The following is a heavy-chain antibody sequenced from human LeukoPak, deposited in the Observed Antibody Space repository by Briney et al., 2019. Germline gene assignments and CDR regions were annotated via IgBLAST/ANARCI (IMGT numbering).Heavy chain of an antibody. CDR1: GYTFTSYY. D-gene: IGHD3-10*02. V-gene: IGHV1-46*01. CDR3: ARETLFGSDAFDI. Sequence: ASVKVSCKASGYTFTSYYMHWVRQAPGQGLEWMGIINPSGGSTSYARKFQGRVTMTRDMSTSTVYMELSSLRSEDTAVYYCARETLFGSDAFDIWGQGTMVTVSS. J-gene: IGHJ3*02. CDR2: INPSGGST.